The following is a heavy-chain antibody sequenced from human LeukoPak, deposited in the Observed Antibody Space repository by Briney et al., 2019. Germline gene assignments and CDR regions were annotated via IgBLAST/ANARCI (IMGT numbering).Heavy chain of an antibody. CDR1: GFTVSSNY. D-gene: IGHD1-26*01. CDR3: ARDMEPMVGATSGGLDY. CDR2: IKQDGSEK. J-gene: IGHJ4*02. Sequence: PGGSLRLSCAASGFTVSSNYMSWVRQAPGKGLEWVANIKQDGSEKYYVDSVKGRFTISRDNAKNSLYLQMNSLRAEDTAVYYCARDMEPMVGATSGGLDYWGQGTLVTVSS. V-gene: IGHV3-7*01.